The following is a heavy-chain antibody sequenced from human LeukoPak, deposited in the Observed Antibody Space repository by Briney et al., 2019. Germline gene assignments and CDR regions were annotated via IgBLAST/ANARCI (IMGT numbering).Heavy chain of an antibody. Sequence: SEILSLTCAVYGGSFSGYYWSWIRQPPGKGLEWIGEINHSGSTNYNPSLKSRVTISVDTSKNQFSLKLSSVTAADTAVYYCARRRVYCSGGSCYSYYGMDVWGQGTTVTVSS. CDR2: INHSGST. J-gene: IGHJ6*02. CDR1: GGSFSGYY. D-gene: IGHD2-15*01. V-gene: IGHV4-34*01. CDR3: ARRRVYCSGGSCYSYYGMDV.